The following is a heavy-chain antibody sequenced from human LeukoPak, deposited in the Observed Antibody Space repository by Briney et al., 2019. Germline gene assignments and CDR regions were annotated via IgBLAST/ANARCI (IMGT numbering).Heavy chain of an antibody. CDR3: ARDRPRGSWGIDY. CDR2: INPNSGGT. Sequence: ASVKVSCKASGYTFTGYYMHWVRQAPGQGLEWMGWINPNSGGTNYARKFQGRVTMTRDTSISTAYMELSRLRSDDTAVYYCARDRPRGSWGIDYWGQGTLVTVSS. J-gene: IGHJ4*02. CDR1: GYTFTGYY. V-gene: IGHV1-2*02. D-gene: IGHD6-13*01.